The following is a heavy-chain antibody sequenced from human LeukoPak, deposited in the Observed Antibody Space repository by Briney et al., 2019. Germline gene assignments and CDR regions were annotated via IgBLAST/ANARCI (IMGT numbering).Heavy chain of an antibody. CDR3: ATGERISMVRGVIGLHFDY. V-gene: IGHV1-69*01. D-gene: IGHD3-10*01. CDR1: GGTFSSYA. Sequence: SVQFSCKASGGTFSSYAISWVRQAPGQGLEWMGGIIPIFGTANYAQKLQGSVTITADESTSTAYMELSSLRSEDTAVYYCATGERISMVRGVIGLHFDYWGQGTLVTVPS. CDR2: IIPIFGTA. J-gene: IGHJ4*02.